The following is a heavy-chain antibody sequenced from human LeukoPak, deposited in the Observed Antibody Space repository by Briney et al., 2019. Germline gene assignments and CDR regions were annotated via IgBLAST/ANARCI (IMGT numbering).Heavy chain of an antibody. D-gene: IGHD3-22*01. V-gene: IGHV3-74*01. Sequence: PGGTVRLFCAASGFPFSRYWTYCVRHVPGKALVWVSRLSSDGCRTIYAESVKRRLTFYRDNAKNTLYLQMNSRRAEDTAEYYCSRGPNSAASNYYCGDFWGQGALVTVSS. CDR2: LSSDGCRT. CDR3: SRGPNSAASNYYCGDF. J-gene: IGHJ4*02. CDR1: GFPFSRYW.